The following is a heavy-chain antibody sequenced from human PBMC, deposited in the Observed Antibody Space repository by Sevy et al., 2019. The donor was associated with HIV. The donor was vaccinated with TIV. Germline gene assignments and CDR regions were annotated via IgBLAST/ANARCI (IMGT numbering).Heavy chain of an antibody. CDR2: INHSGST. CDR3: ARVPIYCSGGSCYGMDV. D-gene: IGHD2-15*01. J-gene: IGHJ6*02. V-gene: IGHV4-34*01. Sequence: SETLSLTCAVYGGSFCGYYWSWIRQPPGKGLEWIGEINHSGSTNYNPSLKSRVTISVDTSKNQFSLKLSSVTAADTAVYYCARVPIYCSGGSCYGMDVWGQGTTVTVSS. CDR1: GGSFCGYY.